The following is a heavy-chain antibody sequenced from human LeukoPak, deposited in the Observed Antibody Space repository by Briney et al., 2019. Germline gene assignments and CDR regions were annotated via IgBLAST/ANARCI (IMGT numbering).Heavy chain of an antibody. D-gene: IGHD3-22*01. CDR2: IYYTRST. V-gene: IGHV4-39*01. CDR3: ARGVTMIVVVIHDWYFDL. CDR1: GGSISSTGSY. J-gene: IGHJ2*01. Sequence: SETLSLTCTVSGGSISSTGSYWAWIRQPPGKGLEWIGSIYYTRSTYYNPSLKSRVTISVDTSKNQFSLKLTSVTAADTAVYYCARGVTMIVVVIHDWYFDLWGRGTLVTVSS.